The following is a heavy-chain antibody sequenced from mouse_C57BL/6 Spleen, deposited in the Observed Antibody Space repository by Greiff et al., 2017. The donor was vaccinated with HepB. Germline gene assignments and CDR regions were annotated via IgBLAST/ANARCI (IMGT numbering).Heavy chain of an antibody. V-gene: IGHV1-82*01. CDR1: GYAFSSSW. D-gene: IGHD2-4*01. J-gene: IGHJ4*01. CDR2: IYPGDGDT. CDR3: ARFLSIYYEYDGLMDY. Sequence: VQLQQSGPELVKPGASVKISCKASGYAFSSSWMNWVKQRPGKGLEWIGRIYPGDGDTNYNGKFKGKATLTADKSSSTAYMQLSSLTSEDSAVYFCARFLSIYYEYDGLMDYWGQGTSVTVSS.